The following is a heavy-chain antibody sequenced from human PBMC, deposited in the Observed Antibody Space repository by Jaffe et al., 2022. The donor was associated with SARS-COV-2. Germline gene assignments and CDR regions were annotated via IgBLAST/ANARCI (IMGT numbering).Heavy chain of an antibody. Sequence: QVQLVESGGGVVQPGRSLRLSCAASGFTFSSYGMHWVRQAPGKGLEWVAVISYDGSNKYYADSVKGRFTISRDNSKNTLYLQMNSLRAEDTAVYYCAKEGGGYSYGFLYFDYWGQGTLVTVSS. D-gene: IGHD5-18*01. CDR2: ISYDGSNK. V-gene: IGHV3-30*18. CDR3: AKEGGGYSYGFLYFDY. CDR1: GFTFSSYG. J-gene: IGHJ4*02.